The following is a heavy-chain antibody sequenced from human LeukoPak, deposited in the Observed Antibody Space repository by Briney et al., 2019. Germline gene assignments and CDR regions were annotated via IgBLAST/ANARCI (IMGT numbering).Heavy chain of an antibody. J-gene: IGHJ2*01. CDR2: MNPNSGNT. Sequence: GASVKVSCKASGYTFTSYDINWVRQATGQGLEWMRWMNPNSGNTGYVQKFQGRVTMTRNTSISTAYMELSSLRSEDTAVYYCARVFWSGYYWYFDLWGRGTLVTVSS. CDR1: GYTFTSYD. CDR3: ARVFWSGYYWYFDL. D-gene: IGHD3-3*01. V-gene: IGHV1-8*01.